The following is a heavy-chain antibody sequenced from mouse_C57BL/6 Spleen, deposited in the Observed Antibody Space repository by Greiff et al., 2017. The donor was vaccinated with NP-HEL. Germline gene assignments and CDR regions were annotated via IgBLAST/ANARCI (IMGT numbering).Heavy chain of an antibody. CDR1: GYTFTSYG. CDR2: IYPRSGNT. J-gene: IGHJ4*01. CDR3: AHKGGAMGY. V-gene: IGHV1-81*01. Sequence: QVQLKQSGAELARPGASVKLSCKASGYTFTSYGISWVKQSTGQGLEWIGEIYPRSGNTYYNEKLKGKATLTSDKSSSTAYMELRSMTSEDSAVYFCAHKGGAMGYWGQGTSVTVSS.